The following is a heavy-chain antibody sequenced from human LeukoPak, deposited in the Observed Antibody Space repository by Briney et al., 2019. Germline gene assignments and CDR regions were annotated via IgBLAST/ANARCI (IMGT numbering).Heavy chain of an antibody. D-gene: IGHD1-26*01. J-gene: IGHJ4*02. CDR1: GFTFSSYV. V-gene: IGHV3-23*01. Sequence: PGGSLRLSCAASGFTFSSYVMNWVRQAPGKGLEWVSAISDSGGSTYYADSVKGRFTISRDNSNNTLYLQMNILRAEDTAVYYCAKDEWDLLGGFDYWGQGTLVTVSP. CDR2: ISDSGGST. CDR3: AKDEWDLLGGFDY.